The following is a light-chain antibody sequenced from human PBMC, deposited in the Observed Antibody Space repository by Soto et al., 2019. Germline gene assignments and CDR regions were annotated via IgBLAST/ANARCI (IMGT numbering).Light chain of an antibody. J-gene: IGKJ1*01. CDR1: QSVRSSF. CDR3: QQYGSSPRT. V-gene: IGKV3-20*01. Sequence: ENVLTQSPGTLSLSPGERATLSCRASQSVRSSFLAWYQQKPGQAPRLLIYAASGRVTGIPDRFSGSGSGTDFTLTISRLEPEDFAVYYCQQYGSSPRTFGQGTKV. CDR2: AAS.